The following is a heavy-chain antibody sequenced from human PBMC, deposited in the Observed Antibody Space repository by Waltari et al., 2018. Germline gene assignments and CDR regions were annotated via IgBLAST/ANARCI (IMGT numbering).Heavy chain of an antibody. V-gene: IGHV4-34*01. CDR3: AASIFGEPNDY. J-gene: IGHJ4*02. CDR1: GGSFSGYY. CDR2: ITHSGST. Sequence: QVQLQQWGAGLLKPSETLSLTCAVYGGSFSGYYWSWIRQPPGKGLEWIGEITHSGSTNYNPALKRRVTISVDTSKNQFSLKLSSVTAADTAVYYCAASIFGEPNDYWGQGTLVTVSS. D-gene: IGHD3-3*01.